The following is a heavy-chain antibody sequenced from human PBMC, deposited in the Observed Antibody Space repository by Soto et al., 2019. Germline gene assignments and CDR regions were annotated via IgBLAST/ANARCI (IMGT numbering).Heavy chain of an antibody. D-gene: IGHD2-2*01. J-gene: IGHJ6*02. CDR1: GYTFTSYG. Sequence: GASVKVSCKASGYTFTSYGISWVRQAPGQGLEWMGWISAYNGNTNYAQKLQGRVTMTTDTSTSTAYMELRSLRSDDTAVYYCATYYCSSTSCYPYYYGMDVWGQGTTVTVSS. CDR3: ATYYCSSTSCYPYYYGMDV. V-gene: IGHV1-18*04. CDR2: ISAYNGNT.